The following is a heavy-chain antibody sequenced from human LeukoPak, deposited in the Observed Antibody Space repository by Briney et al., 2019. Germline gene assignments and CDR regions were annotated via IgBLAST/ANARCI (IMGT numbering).Heavy chain of an antibody. CDR3: AKEGALPLRSYFDH. CDR1: GYTSTAYY. J-gene: IGHJ4*02. Sequence: GASVKVSCKASGYTSTAYYIHWVRQAPGQGLEWMGWINPNTGGTNFAQRFQGRVTMTRDTSINTAYMELSSLRSDDTAMYYCAKEGALPLRSYFDHWGQGTLVTVSS. V-gene: IGHV1-2*02. D-gene: IGHD1-14*01. CDR2: INPNTGGT.